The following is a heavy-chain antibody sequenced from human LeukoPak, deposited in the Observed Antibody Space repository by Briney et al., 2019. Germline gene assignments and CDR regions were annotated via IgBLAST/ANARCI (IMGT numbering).Heavy chain of an antibody. J-gene: IGHJ6*02. Sequence: GSSLRLSCAASGFILSNHWMTWVRQAPAKGPEWVANMNKDGSEKYYVDSVKGRFTISRDTAKNSLYLQMNNLRVEDTALYYCARNSDMGVWGQGTTVVVSS. CDR1: GFILSNHW. V-gene: IGHV3-7*03. D-gene: IGHD1/OR15-1a*01. CDR2: MNKDGSEK. CDR3: ARNSDMGV.